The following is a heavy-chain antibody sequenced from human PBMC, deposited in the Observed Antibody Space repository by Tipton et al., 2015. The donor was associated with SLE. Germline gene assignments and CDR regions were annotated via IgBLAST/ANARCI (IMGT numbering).Heavy chain of an antibody. D-gene: IGHD1-26*01. CDR2: MNPNSGNT. V-gene: IGHV1-8*01. CDR3: ARTEVGDY. Sequence: QSGAEVKKPGASVKVSCKVSGDTLSDLSMHWVRQATGQGLEWMGWMNPNSGNTGYAQKFQGRVTMTRNTSISTAYMELSSLRSEDTAVYYCARTEVGDYWGQGTLVTVSS. CDR1: GDTLSDLS. J-gene: IGHJ4*02.